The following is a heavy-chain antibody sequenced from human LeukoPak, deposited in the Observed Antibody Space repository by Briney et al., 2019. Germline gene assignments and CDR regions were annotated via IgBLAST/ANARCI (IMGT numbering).Heavy chain of an antibody. D-gene: IGHD3-10*01. Sequence: SETLSLTCTVSGDFVSNDFYYWGWIRQPPGKGLEWVACLSHRGNTWYNPSLESRVTISVDTSKNRFSLNFNSVTAADTALYWCARHNAPRRVGFDFWGQGILVTVSS. CDR2: LSHRGNT. CDR1: GDFVSNDFYY. J-gene: IGHJ4*02. V-gene: IGHV4-39*01. CDR3: ARHNAPRRVGFDF.